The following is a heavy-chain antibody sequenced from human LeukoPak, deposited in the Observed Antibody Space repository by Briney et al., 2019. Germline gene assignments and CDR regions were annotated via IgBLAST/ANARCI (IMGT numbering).Heavy chain of an antibody. V-gene: IGHV4-39*07. CDR2: IYYSGST. CDR3: ARASGYSSGWYPLIYYYYMDV. Sequence: PSETLSLTCAVSGGSISSSSYYWGWIRQPPGKGLEWIGSIYYSGSTYYNPSLKSRVTISVDTSKNQFSLKLSSVTAADTAVYYCARASGYSSGWYPLIYYYYMDVWGKGTTVTVSS. D-gene: IGHD6-19*01. J-gene: IGHJ6*03. CDR1: GGSISSSSYY.